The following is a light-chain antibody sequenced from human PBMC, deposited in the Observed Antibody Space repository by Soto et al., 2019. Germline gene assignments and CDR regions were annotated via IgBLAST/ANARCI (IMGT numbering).Light chain of an antibody. V-gene: IGKV1-33*01. Sequence: DIQMTQSPSSLSASVGDRVTITCQASQNISNHLNWYQQKPGKAPKLLIYVASNLDTGVPSRFSGSGSGTEFTFTISSLHPEDVATYYCQLYDNLLLTFAGGTKLDSK. J-gene: IGKJ4*02. CDR2: VAS. CDR1: QNISNH. CDR3: QLYDNLLLT.